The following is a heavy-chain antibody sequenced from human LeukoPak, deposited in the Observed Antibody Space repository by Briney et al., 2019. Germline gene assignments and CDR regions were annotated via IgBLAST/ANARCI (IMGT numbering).Heavy chain of an antibody. CDR2: IKQDGSET. CDR3: ARLRIAASYYFYYYGMDV. CDR1: GFTFSSNW. Sequence: PGGSLRLSCAASGFTFSSNWMSWVRQAPGKGLEWVANIKQDGSETHYADSLKGRFTISRDNAKNSLYLQMTSLRAEDTAVYYCARLRIAASYYFYYYGMDVWGQGTTVTVSS. D-gene: IGHD6-13*01. V-gene: IGHV3-7*01. J-gene: IGHJ6*02.